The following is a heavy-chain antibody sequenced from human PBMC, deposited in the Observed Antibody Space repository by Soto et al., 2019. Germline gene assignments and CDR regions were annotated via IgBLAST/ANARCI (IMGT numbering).Heavy chain of an antibody. CDR2: INHSGST. J-gene: IGHJ1*01. CDR3: SRGFFRQKQLVRTYAEYFQH. Sequence: QVQLQQWGAGLLKPSETLSLTCAVYGGSFSGYYWSWIRQPPGQGLKWIGEINHSGSTNYNPSLTSRVTISVDTSKNQFSLKLSTVTAAVTAVYYCSRGFFRQKQLVRTYAEYFQHWGQGTLVTVSP. V-gene: IGHV4-34*01. CDR1: GGSFSGYY. D-gene: IGHD6-6*01.